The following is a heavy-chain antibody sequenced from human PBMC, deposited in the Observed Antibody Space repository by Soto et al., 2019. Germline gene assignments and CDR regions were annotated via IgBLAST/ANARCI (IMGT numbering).Heavy chain of an antibody. J-gene: IGHJ2*01. D-gene: IGHD3-16*02. V-gene: IGHV4-30-4*01. CDR2: IYYSGST. CDR3: ASTVESGYTIDFDL. Sequence: QVQLQESGPGLVKPSQTLSLTCTVPGGSISSGDYYWSWIRQPPGKGLEWIGYIYYSGSTNYNPSLSSRVTLSVDTSKNQFSLNLSSVTAADTAVYYCASTVESGYTIDFDLWGRGTLVTVSS. CDR1: GGSISSGDYY.